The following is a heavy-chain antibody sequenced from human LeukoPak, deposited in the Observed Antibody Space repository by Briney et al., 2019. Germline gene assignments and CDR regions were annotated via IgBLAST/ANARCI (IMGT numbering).Heavy chain of an antibody. J-gene: IGHJ4*02. V-gene: IGHV3-21*01. CDR3: ARDNSRYSSSVVY. D-gene: IGHD6-6*01. CDR2: ISSRSSYI. CDR1: GFTFSTYT. Sequence: GGSLRLSCAASGFTFSTYTMSWVRQAPGKGLEWVSCISSRSSYIYYADSVKGRFTISRDNAKNSLYLQMNSLRAEDTAVYYCARDNSRYSSSVVYWGQGTLVTVSS.